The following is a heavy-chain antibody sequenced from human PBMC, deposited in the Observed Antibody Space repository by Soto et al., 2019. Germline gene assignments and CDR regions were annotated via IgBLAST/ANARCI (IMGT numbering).Heavy chain of an antibody. CDR3: ARGPRSTNTIFLNY. CDR1: GGSISSTNW. V-gene: IGHV4-4*02. D-gene: IGHD3-9*01. CDR2: IYHSGST. Sequence: SETLSLTCAVSGGSISSTNWWSWVRQPPGKGLEWIGEIYHSGSTNYNPSLKSRVTISVDKSKNQFSLKLSSVTAADTAVYYCARGPRSTNTIFLNYWGQGTLVTVSS. J-gene: IGHJ4*02.